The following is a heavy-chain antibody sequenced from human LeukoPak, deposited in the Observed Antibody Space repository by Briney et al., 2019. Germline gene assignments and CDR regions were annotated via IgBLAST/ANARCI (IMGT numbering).Heavy chain of an antibody. CDR3: TREIRRYDILTGYWAFDL. CDR1: GFTFCDYA. J-gene: IGHJ2*01. V-gene: IGHV3-49*03. Sequence: GGSLRLSCTASGFTFCDYAMSWFRQAPGKGLEWVGFIRSKAYGGTTEYAASVKGRFTISRDDSKSIAYLQMNSLKTEDTAVYYCTREIRRYDILTGYWAFDLWGRGTLVTVSS. D-gene: IGHD3-9*01. CDR2: IRSKAYGGTT.